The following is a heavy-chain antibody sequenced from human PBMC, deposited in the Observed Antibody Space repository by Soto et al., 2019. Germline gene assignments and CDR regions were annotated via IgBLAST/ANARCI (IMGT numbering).Heavy chain of an antibody. Sequence: ASVKVSCKASGGTFSSYAISWVRQAPGQGLEWMGGIIPIFGTANYAQKFQGRVTITADESTSTAYMELSSLRSEDTAVYYCARGDYYDSSGYSPGAFDIWGQGTMVT. CDR1: GGTFSSYA. V-gene: IGHV1-69*13. CDR2: IIPIFGTA. CDR3: ARGDYYDSSGYSPGAFDI. D-gene: IGHD3-22*01. J-gene: IGHJ3*02.